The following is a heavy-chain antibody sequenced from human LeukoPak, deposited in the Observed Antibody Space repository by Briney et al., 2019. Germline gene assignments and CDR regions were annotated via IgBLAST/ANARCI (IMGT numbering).Heavy chain of an antibody. J-gene: IGHJ4*02. CDR1: GFTFSSYA. CDR2: ISSSSSTI. V-gene: IGHV3-48*01. Sequence: GGSLRLSCAASGFTFSSYAMSWVRQAPGKGLEWVSYISSSSSTIYYADSVKGRFTISRDNAKNSLYLQMNSLRAEDTAVYYCARSPPSEVDYWGQGTLVTVSS. CDR3: ARSPPSEVDY.